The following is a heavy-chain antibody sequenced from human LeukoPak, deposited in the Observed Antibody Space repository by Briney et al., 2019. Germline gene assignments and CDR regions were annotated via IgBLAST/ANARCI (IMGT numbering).Heavy chain of an antibody. Sequence: GGSLRLSCAASGFTFSTYWMTWVRQSPGRGLEWVACISENGSEEKYLDSVRGRFTISRDNAKNTLYLQMNSLRAEDTAVYYCAKDQEPKWELLVPLGYWGQGTLVTVSS. J-gene: IGHJ4*02. CDR3: AKDQEPKWELLVPLGY. D-gene: IGHD1-26*01. CDR1: GFTFSTYW. CDR2: ISENGSEE. V-gene: IGHV3-7*03.